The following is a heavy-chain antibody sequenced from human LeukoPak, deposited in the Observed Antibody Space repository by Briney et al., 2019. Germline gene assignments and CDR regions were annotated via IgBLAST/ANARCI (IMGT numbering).Heavy chain of an antibody. CDR3: ARESIAAAGWFDY. CDR1: GYTFTGYY. V-gene: IGHV1-2*04. J-gene: IGHJ4*02. CDR2: INPNSGGT. Sequence: ASVKVSCKASGYTFTGYYMHWVRQAPGQGLEWMGWINPNSGGTDYAQKFQGWVTMTWDTSISTAYMELSRLRSDDTAVYYCARESIAAAGWFDYWGQGTLVTVSS. D-gene: IGHD6-13*01.